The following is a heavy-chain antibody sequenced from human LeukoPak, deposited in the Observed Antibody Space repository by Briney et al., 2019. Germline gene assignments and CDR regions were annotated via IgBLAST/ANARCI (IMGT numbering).Heavy chain of an antibody. CDR2: ISWDGGST. CDR3: ARGGKYSGSYYVNY. V-gene: IGHV3-43D*03. J-gene: IGHJ4*02. CDR1: GFTFDDYA. Sequence: GGSLRLSCAASGFTFDDYAMHWVRQAPGKGLEWVSLISWDGGSTYYADSVKGRFTISRGNSKNSLYLQMNSLRAEDTALYYCARGGKYSGSYYVNYWGEGTLVTVSS. D-gene: IGHD1-26*01.